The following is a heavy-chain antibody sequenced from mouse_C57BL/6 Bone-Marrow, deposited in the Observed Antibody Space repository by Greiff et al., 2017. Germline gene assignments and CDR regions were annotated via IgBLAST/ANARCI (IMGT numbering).Heavy chain of an antibody. D-gene: IGHD2-4*01. J-gene: IGHJ3*01. CDR2: LSSGSSTL. Sequence: DVKLVESGGGLVKPGGSLKLSCAASGFTFSDYGMHWVRQAPEKGLEWVAYLSSGSSTLSYADTVKGRSTLSIDNAKNTLFLQMTSLRSEDTAMDYCAGIYYDYYWVADWGQGTLVTVSA. CDR1: GFTFSDYG. CDR3: AGIYYDYYWVAD. V-gene: IGHV5-17*01.